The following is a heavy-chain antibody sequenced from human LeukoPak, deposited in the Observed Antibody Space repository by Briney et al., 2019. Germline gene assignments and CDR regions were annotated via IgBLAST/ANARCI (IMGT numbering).Heavy chain of an antibody. CDR3: ARHAQWLSPYRGWDLANFDY. D-gene: IGHD6-19*01. CDR1: GYTFTSYG. J-gene: IGHJ4*02. Sequence: GASVKVSCKASGYTFTSYGISWVRQAPGQGLEWMGWISAYNGNTNYAQKLQGRVTMTTDTSTSTAYMELRSLRSDDTAVYYCARHAQWLSPYRGWDLANFDYWGQGTLVTVSS. CDR2: ISAYNGNT. V-gene: IGHV1-18*01.